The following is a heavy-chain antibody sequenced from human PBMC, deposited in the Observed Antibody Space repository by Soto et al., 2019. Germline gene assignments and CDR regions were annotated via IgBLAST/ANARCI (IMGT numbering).Heavy chain of an antibody. CDR3: ARDWYYYDSSGYYFTDAAFDI. CDR2: IKQDGSEK. Sequence: ESGGGLVQPGGSLRLSCAASGFTFSSYWMSWVRQAPGKGLEWVANIKQDGSEKYYVDSVKGRFTISRDNAKNSLYLQMNSLRAEDTAVYYCARDWYYYDSSGYYFTDAAFDIWGQGTMVTVSS. CDR1: GFTFSSYW. J-gene: IGHJ3*02. V-gene: IGHV3-7*01. D-gene: IGHD3-22*01.